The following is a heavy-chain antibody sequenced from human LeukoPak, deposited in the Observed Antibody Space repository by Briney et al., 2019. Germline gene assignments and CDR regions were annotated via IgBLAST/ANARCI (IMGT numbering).Heavy chain of an antibody. CDR3: ARQGGSYSPFGF. J-gene: IGHJ4*02. V-gene: IGHV4-34*01. Sequence: SETLSLTCAVYGGSFSGYYWSWIRQPPGKGLEWIGEINHSGSTNYNPSLKSRVTISADTSKNQFSLKLTSVTDADTAVYYCARQGGSYSPFGFWGQGTLVTVSS. CDR1: GGSFSGYY. CDR2: INHSGST. D-gene: IGHD1-26*01.